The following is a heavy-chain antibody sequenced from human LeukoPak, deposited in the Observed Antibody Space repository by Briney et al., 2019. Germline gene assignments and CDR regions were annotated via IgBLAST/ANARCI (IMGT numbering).Heavy chain of an antibody. CDR2: ISWNSGSI. CDR1: GFTFDDYA. V-gene: IGHV3-9*01. CDR3: AKEACGGDCYSAFDI. Sequence: GGSLRLPCAASGFTFDDYAMHWVRQAPGKGLEWVSGISWNSGSIGYADSVKGRFTISRDNAKNSLYLQMNSLRAEDTALYYCAKEACGGDCYSAFDIWGQGTMVTVSS. D-gene: IGHD2-21*02. J-gene: IGHJ3*02.